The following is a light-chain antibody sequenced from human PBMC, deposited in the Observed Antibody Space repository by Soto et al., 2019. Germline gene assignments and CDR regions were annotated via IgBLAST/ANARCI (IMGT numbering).Light chain of an antibody. CDR2: EVT. CDR1: SSDVGGYNY. J-gene: IGLJ3*02. V-gene: IGLV2-14*01. Sequence: QSALTQPASVSGSPGQSITISCTGTSSDVGGYNYVSWYQQHPGKAPKLMIFEVTYRPLGISNRFSGSKSGNTASLTISGLQAEDEADYYCSSYTSSISWVFGGGTKLTVL. CDR3: SSYTSSISWV.